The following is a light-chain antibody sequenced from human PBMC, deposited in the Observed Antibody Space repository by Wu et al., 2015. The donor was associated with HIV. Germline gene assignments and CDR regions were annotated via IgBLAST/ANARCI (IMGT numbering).Light chain of an antibody. J-gene: IGKJ4*01. CDR2: DTS. Sequence: EIVMTQSPATLSVSPGERATLSCRASQSVTSYFAWYQQKPGQAPRLLIYDTSTRATGVPARFSGSGSGADFTLTISSLEPEDFASLLCQQRSNWPPWLTFGGGTKVEI. V-gene: IGKV3-11*01. CDR1: QSVTSY. CDR3: QQRSNWPPWLT.